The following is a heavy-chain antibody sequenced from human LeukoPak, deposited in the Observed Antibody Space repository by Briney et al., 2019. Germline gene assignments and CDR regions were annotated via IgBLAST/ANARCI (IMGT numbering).Heavy chain of an antibody. CDR1: GLALSSHW. CDR2: VNRDGSST. V-gene: IGHV3-74*03. D-gene: IGHD4-17*01. Sequence: GGSLRLSCAASGLALSSHWMHWVRQAPGKGLMWVSRVNRDGSSTTYADSAKGRFTISRDNGKNMLYLQMNSLRAEDTSVYHGAREVAGDLWYNWFDPWGQGTLVTVSS. CDR3: AREVAGDLWYNWFDP. J-gene: IGHJ5*02.